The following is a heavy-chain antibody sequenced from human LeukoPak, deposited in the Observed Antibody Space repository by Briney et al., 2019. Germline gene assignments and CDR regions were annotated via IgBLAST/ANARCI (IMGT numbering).Heavy chain of an antibody. CDR3: ARGGTIFGVVLFDP. Sequence: PSETLSLTCAVYGGSFSGYYWSWIRQPPGKGLEWIGEINHSGSTIYNPSLKSRVTISVDTSKNQFSLKLSSVAAADTAVYYYARGGTIFGVVLFDPWGQGTLVTVSS. D-gene: IGHD3-3*01. CDR2: INHSGST. J-gene: IGHJ5*02. CDR1: GGSFSGYY. V-gene: IGHV4-34*01.